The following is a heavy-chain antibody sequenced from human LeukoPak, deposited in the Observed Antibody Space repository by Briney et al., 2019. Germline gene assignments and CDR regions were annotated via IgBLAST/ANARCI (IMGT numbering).Heavy chain of an antibody. D-gene: IGHD6-6*01. CDR2: INQGGSET. V-gene: IGHV3-7*01. Sequence: GGSLRLSCAASGFTFRTYWMSWVRQAPGKGLEWVASINQGGSETYYVESVKGRFTISRDNAMNSFFLQMNSLRAEDTAVYYCTRLIGDRTIYDYWGQGTLVTVSS. CDR3: TRLIGDRTIYDY. J-gene: IGHJ4*02. CDR1: GFTFRTYW.